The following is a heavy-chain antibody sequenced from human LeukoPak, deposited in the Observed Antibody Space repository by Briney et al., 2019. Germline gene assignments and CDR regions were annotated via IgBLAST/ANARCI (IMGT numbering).Heavy chain of an antibody. CDR1: GGSISSSSYY. CDR2: IYYSGST. V-gene: IGHV4-39*01. CDR3: ARLWDGYNPIDY. D-gene: IGHD5-24*01. J-gene: IGHJ4*02. Sequence: SETLSRTCTVSGGSISSSSYYWGWIRQPPGKGLEWIGSIYYSGSTYYNPSLKSRVTISVDTSKNQFSLKLSSVTAADTAVYYCARLWDGYNPIDYWGQGTLVTVSS.